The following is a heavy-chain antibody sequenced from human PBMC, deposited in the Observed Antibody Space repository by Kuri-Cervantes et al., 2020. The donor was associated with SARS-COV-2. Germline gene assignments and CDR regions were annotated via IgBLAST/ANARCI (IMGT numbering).Heavy chain of an antibody. CDR1: GFTFYNAW. CDR3: TSGRIADRLGAFDI. D-gene: IGHD2-21*01. Sequence: GESLKISCAASGFTFYNAWMSWVHQAPGKGLEWVGRIKSKPDGGATEYAAPVKGRFTFSRDDSKNTLYLQMNSLKTEDTAVYYCTSGRIADRLGAFDIWGQGTMVTVSS. CDR2: IKSKPDGGAT. V-gene: IGHV3-15*01. J-gene: IGHJ3*02.